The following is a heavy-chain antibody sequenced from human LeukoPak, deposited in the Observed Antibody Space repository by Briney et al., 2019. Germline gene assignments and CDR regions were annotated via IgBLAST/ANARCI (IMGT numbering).Heavy chain of an antibody. Sequence: ASVKVSCKASGYTFTSYGISWVRQAPGQGLEWMGWISAYNGNTNYAQKLQGRVTMTTDISTSTAYMELRSLRSDDTAVYYCARDGTRYCSSTSCPLDYWGQGTLVTVSS. J-gene: IGHJ4*02. CDR2: ISAYNGNT. D-gene: IGHD2-2*01. CDR3: ARDGTRYCSSTSCPLDY. V-gene: IGHV1-18*01. CDR1: GYTFTSYG.